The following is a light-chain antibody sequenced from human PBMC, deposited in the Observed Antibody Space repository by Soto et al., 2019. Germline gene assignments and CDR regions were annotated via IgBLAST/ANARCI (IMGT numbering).Light chain of an antibody. V-gene: IGKV3-20*01. Sequence: EIVLTESPGTLSLSPGEGATLSCRASQSISSNFLDWYQQPRGQDPRLLIHGASNRATGIPDRFSASGSGTDFTLTITRLEPEDFAVYYCQQYGGSPRPFGQGTKVDIK. CDR3: QQYGGSPRP. CDR1: QSISSNF. CDR2: GAS. J-gene: IGKJ1*01.